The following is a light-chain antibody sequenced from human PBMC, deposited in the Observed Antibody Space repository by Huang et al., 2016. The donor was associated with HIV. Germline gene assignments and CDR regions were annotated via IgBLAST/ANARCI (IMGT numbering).Light chain of an antibody. CDR2: GAS. CDR1: QNIKKY. Sequence: DIQMTQSPSSLSASVGVRVTITCRASQNIKKYLNWYQQKPGKAPKLLIYGASSLQSGVPSRFSGSGSGTDFTLTISSLQPDDFATYYCQQSYSTLLFTFGPGTKVDI. J-gene: IGKJ3*01. CDR3: QQSYSTLLFT. V-gene: IGKV1-39*01.